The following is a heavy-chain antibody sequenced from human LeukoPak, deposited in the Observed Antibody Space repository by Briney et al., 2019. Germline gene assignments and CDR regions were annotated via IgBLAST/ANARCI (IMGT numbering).Heavy chain of an antibody. CDR2: INWNGGST. CDR3: ARDLQYGSGSYSDY. V-gene: IGHV3-20*04. CDR1: GFTFDDYG. J-gene: IGHJ4*02. Sequence: GGSLRLSCAASGFTFDDYGMSWVRQAPGKGLEWVSGINWNGGSTGCADSVKGRFTISRDNAKNSLYLQMNSLRAEDTALYYCARDLQYGSGSYSDYWGQGTLVTVSS. D-gene: IGHD3-10*01.